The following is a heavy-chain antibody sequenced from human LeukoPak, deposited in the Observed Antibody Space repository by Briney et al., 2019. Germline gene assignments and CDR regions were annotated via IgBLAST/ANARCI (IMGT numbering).Heavy chain of an antibody. V-gene: IGHV3-30*02. Sequence: PGGSLRLSCAASGFNFSSYGMHWVRQAPGKGLEWAAFIRHDGSNRYYADSVKGRFTISRDNSKNTLYLQMNSLRAEDTAVYYCAREGGNYYVAPYYFDYWGQGTLVTVSS. CDR2: IRHDGSNR. J-gene: IGHJ4*02. CDR3: AREGGNYYVAPYYFDY. D-gene: IGHD1-26*01. CDR1: GFNFSSYG.